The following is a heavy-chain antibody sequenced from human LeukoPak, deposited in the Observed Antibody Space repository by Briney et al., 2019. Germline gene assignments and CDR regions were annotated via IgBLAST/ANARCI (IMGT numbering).Heavy chain of an antibody. CDR3: AKDLEWFGELDWFDP. J-gene: IGHJ5*02. CDR2: ISYDGTNE. Sequence: PGGSLRLSCAASGVTFSSYGMHWIRQAPGQGLDRVALISYDGTNEYYADSVKGRFTISRDNSKNTLYLQMNSLTAEDTAVYYCAKDLEWFGELDWFDPWGQGTLVTVSS. V-gene: IGHV3-30*18. D-gene: IGHD3-10*01. CDR1: GVTFSSYG.